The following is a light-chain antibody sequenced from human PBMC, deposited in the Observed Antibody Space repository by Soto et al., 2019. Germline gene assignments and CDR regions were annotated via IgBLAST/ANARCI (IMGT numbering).Light chain of an antibody. Sequence: VLTQPPSVSGAPGQRVTISCTGSSSNIGAGYDVHWYQQLPGTAPKLLIYGNSKRPSGVPDRFSGSESGTSASLAITGLQAEDEADYYCQSYDSSLSAVVFGGGTKVTVL. CDR2: GNS. CDR3: QSYDSSLSAVV. V-gene: IGLV1-40*01. CDR1: SSNIGAGYD. J-gene: IGLJ2*01.